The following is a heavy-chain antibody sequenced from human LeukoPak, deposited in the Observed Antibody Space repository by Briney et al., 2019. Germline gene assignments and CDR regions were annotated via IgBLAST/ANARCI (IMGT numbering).Heavy chain of an antibody. V-gene: IGHV4-59*08. Sequence: SETLSLTCTVSGDSISSHYWRWVRQTPGKGVEGVGYIYYSGSTNYNPSLKSRVTISVDPSKNQFSLKLPSVTAADTAVYYCARHGREQQLVNWFDPWGQGTLVTVSS. CDR3: ARHGREQQLVNWFDP. CDR1: GDSISSHY. J-gene: IGHJ5*02. CDR2: IYYSGST. D-gene: IGHD6-13*01.